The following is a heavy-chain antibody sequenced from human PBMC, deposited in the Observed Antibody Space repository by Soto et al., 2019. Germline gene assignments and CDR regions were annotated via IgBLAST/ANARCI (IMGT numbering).Heavy chain of an antibody. V-gene: IGHV3-23*01. CDR3: AKFSWEDYVVVYYYMDV. J-gene: IGHJ6*03. CDR1: GFTFSSDA. Sequence: QPGGSLRLSCAASGFTFSSDAMSWVRQAPGKGLEGVSAISGSGGSTYYADSVKGRFTISRDNSKNTLYLQMNSLRAEDTAVYYCAKFSWEDYVVVYYYMDVWGKGTTVTVSS. D-gene: IGHD4-17*01. CDR2: ISGSGGST.